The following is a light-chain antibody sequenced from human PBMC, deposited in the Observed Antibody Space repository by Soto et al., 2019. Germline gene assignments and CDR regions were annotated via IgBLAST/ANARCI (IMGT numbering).Light chain of an antibody. CDR2: DAS. Sequence: EIGMTQSPATLSLSPGERATLSCRASQSVNSDLAWYQQKPGQAPRLLIYDASTRATGIPDRFSGSGSGTDFTLTISRLEPEDFALYYCQQYGGSLTFGGGTKVEIK. CDR1: QSVNSD. J-gene: IGKJ4*01. V-gene: IGKV3-20*01. CDR3: QQYGGSLT.